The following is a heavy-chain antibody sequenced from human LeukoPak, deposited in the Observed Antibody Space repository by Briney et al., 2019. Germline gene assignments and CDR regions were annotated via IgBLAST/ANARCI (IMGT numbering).Heavy chain of an antibody. V-gene: IGHV3-33*08. CDR1: GFTFSSYS. D-gene: IGHD3-10*01. CDR3: ARMEYYGSGGLVDY. CDR2: IRYDGSNK. Sequence: PGGSLRLSCAASGFTFSSYSMNWVRQAPGKGLEWVAFIRYDGSNKYYADSVKGRFTISRDNSKNTLYLQMNNLRAEDTAVYYCARMEYYGSGGLVDYWGQGTLVTVSS. J-gene: IGHJ4*02.